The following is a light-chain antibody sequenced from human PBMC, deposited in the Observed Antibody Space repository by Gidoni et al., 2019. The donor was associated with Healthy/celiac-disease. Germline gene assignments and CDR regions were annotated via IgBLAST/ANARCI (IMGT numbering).Light chain of an antibody. V-gene: IGKV3-11*01. CDR1: QSVSRY. CDR3: QQRSNWPPAIT. J-gene: IGKJ5*01. Sequence: EIVLTQSPATLSLYPGERATLSCRASQSVSRYLAWYQQKPGQAPRLLIYDASNRAIGIPARFSGSGSGTDFTLTISSLEPEDFAVYYCQQRSNWPPAITFGQGTRLEIK. CDR2: DAS.